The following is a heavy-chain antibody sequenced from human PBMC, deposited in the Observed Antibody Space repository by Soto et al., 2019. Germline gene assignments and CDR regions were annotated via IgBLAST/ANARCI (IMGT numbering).Heavy chain of an antibody. CDR3: APSARYDSSGYPKGY. V-gene: IGHV3-48*03. D-gene: IGHD3-22*01. CDR2: ISSSGSTI. J-gene: IGHJ4*02. CDR1: GFTFSSYE. Sequence: PGGSLRLSCAASGFTFSSYEMNWVRQAPGKGLEWVSYISSSGSTIYYADSVKGRFTISRDNAKNSLYLQMNSLRAEDTAVYYCAPSARYDSSGYPKGYWGQGTLVTVSS.